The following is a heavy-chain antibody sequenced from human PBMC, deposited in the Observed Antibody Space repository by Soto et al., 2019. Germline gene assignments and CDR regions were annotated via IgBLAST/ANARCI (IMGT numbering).Heavy chain of an antibody. Sequence: QVQLQESGPGLVKPSETLSLTCTVSGGSISSYYWSWIRQPPGKGLEWIGYIYYSGSTNYNPSLKSRVTISVDTSKNQFSLKLSSVTAADTAVYYCARWPNFDYWGQGTLVTVSS. CDR3: ARWPNFDY. J-gene: IGHJ4*02. V-gene: IGHV4-59*01. CDR1: GGSISSYY. CDR2: IYYSGST. D-gene: IGHD5-12*01.